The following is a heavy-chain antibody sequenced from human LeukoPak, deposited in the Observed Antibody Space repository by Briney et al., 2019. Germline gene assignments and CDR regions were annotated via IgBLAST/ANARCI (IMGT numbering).Heavy chain of an antibody. CDR3: ARVIRGGYYGDSAYYYYYMDV. CDR2: IRYDGTNK. V-gene: IGHV3-30*02. D-gene: IGHD4-17*01. J-gene: IGHJ6*03. CDR1: GFTFSSFG. Sequence: GGSLRLSCAASGFTFSSFGMQWVRQAPGKGLEWVAFIRYDGTNKFYADSVRGRFTISRGNSKNTLSLQMNSLRAEDTAVYYCARVIRGGYYGDSAYYYYYMDVWGKGTTVTISS.